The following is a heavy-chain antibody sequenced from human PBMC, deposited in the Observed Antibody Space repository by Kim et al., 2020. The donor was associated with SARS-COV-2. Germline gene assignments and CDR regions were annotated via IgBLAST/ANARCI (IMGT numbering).Heavy chain of an antibody. CDR2: ISSSSSYI. CDR1: GFTFSSYS. D-gene: IGHD6-19*01. Sequence: GGSLRLSCAASGFTFSSYSMNWVRQASGKGLEWVSSISSSSSYIYYADSVKGRFTISRDNAKNSLYLQMNSPRAEDTAVYYCAREGGGSSGWSWFDPWGQGTLVTVSS. CDR3: AREGGGSSGWSWFDP. J-gene: IGHJ5*02. V-gene: IGHV3-21*01.